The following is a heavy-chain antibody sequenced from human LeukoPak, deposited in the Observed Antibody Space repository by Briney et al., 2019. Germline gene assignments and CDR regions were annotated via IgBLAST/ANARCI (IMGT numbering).Heavy chain of an antibody. D-gene: IGHD2-15*01. CDR2: ISAYNGNT. CDR1: GYTFTSYG. CDR3: ARGPPIVVVVAATQVLDY. Sequence: ASVKVSCKASGYTFTSYGISWVRQAPGQGLEWMGWISAYNGNTNYAQKFQGRVTMTRDTSISTAYMELSSLRSEDTAVYYCARGPPIVVVVAATQVLDYWGQGTLVTVSS. J-gene: IGHJ4*02. V-gene: IGHV1-18*01.